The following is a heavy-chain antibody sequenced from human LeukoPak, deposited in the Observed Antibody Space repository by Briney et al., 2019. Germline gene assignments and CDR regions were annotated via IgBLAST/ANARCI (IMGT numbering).Heavy chain of an antibody. V-gene: IGHV7-4-1*02. Sequence: ASVKVSCKASGYTFTSYAMNWVRQAPGQGLEWMGWINTNTGNPTYAQGFTGRFVFSLDTSVSTAYLQVSSLKAEDTAVYYCARAVTYYYDSSGYPRGYYFDYWGQGTLVTVSS. J-gene: IGHJ4*02. CDR1: GYTFTSYA. CDR2: INTNTGNP. D-gene: IGHD3-22*01. CDR3: ARAVTYYYDSSGYPRGYYFDY.